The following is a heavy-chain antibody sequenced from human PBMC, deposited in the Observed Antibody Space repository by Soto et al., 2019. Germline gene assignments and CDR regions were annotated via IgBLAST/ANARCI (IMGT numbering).Heavy chain of an antibody. V-gene: IGHV5-51*01. D-gene: IGHD3-22*01. CDR1: GYSFTSYW. CDR3: ARTYYYDSSGYYYGWFDP. J-gene: IGHJ5*02. Sequence: KISCKGSGYSFTSYWIGWVRQMPGKGLEWMGIIYPGDSDTRYSPSFQGQVTISADKSISTAYLQWSSLKASDTAMYYCARTYYYDSSGYYYGWFDPWGQGTLVTVSS. CDR2: IYPGDSDT.